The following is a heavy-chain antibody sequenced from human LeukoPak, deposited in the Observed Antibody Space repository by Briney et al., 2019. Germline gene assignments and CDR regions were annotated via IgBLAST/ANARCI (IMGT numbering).Heavy chain of an antibody. J-gene: IGHJ4*02. CDR1: GGSISSYY. CDR3: ASSGRLGGYSYGQYFDY. Sequence: PSETLSLTCTVSGGSISSYYRSWIRQPAGKGLEWIGRIYTSGSTNYNPSLKSRVTMSVDTSKNQFSLKLSSVTAAATAVYYCASSGRLGGYSYGQYFDYWGQGTLVTVSS. CDR2: IYTSGST. V-gene: IGHV4-4*07. D-gene: IGHD5-18*01.